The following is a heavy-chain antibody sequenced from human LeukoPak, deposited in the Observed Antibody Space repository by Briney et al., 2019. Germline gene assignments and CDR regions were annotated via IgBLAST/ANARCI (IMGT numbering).Heavy chain of an antibody. Sequence: PSETLSLTCTVSGGSISSGSYYWSWIRQPAGKGLEWIGRIYTSGSTNYNPSLKSRVTISVDTSKNQFSLKLSSVTAADTAVYYCARPGYCSGGSCPFDYWGQGTLVTVSS. CDR3: ARPGYCSGGSCPFDY. D-gene: IGHD2-15*01. J-gene: IGHJ4*02. CDR1: GGSISSGSYY. CDR2: IYTSGST. V-gene: IGHV4-61*02.